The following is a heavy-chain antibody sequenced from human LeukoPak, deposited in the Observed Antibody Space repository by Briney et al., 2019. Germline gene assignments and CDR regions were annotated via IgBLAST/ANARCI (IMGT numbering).Heavy chain of an antibody. CDR2: INPNSGGT. V-gene: IGHV1-2*02. CDR1: GYTFTGYY. J-gene: IGHJ6*02. Sequence: ASVKVSCKASGYTFTGYYMHWVRQAPGQGLEWMGWINPNSGGTNYAQKFQGRVTMTRDTSISTAYMELSRLRSDDTAVYYCARDQVVVVPAAIEEDYYYYGMDVWGQGTTVTVSS. D-gene: IGHD2-2*01. CDR3: ARDQVVVVPAAIEEDYYYYGMDV.